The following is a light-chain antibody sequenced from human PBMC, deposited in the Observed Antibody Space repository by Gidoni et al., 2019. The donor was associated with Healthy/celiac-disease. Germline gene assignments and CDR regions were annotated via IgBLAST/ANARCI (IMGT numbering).Light chain of an antibody. CDR3: QQYGSSPYS. CDR1: QSVSSSY. J-gene: IGKJ2*03. CDR2: GAS. Sequence: PGTLSLSPGERATLSCRASQSVSSSYLAWYQQKPGQAPRLLIYGASSRATGIPDRFSGSGSGTDFTLTISRLEPEDFAVYYCQQYGSSPYSFGQGTKLEIK. V-gene: IGKV3-20*01.